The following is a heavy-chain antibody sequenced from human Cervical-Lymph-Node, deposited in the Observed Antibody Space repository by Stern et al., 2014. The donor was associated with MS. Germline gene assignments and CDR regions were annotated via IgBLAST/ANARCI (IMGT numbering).Heavy chain of an antibody. Sequence: QVQLVESGGGVVQPGRSLRLSCAASGFTFSSHAMHWVRQAPGKGLEWVAVISFDGREKDYSDAVKGRFTISRDNSGDTLNLQVNSLRGEDTAVYYCAREGTNFGVAPYNYGMDVWGQGTTVTV. D-gene: IGHD3-3*01. CDR2: ISFDGREK. CDR3: AREGTNFGVAPYNYGMDV. J-gene: IGHJ6*02. V-gene: IGHV3-30*01. CDR1: GFTFSSHA.